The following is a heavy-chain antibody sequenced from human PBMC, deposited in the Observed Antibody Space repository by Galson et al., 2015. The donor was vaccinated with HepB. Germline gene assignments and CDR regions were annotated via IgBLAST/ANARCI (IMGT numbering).Heavy chain of an antibody. V-gene: IGHV1-18*04. J-gene: IGHJ6*02. CDR3: ARDNGGLIVVVVAATLGYASGPHYYGMDV. CDR2: ISAYNGNT. D-gene: IGHD2-15*01. Sequence: SVKVSCKASGYTLTSYGISWVRQAPGQGLEWMGWISAYNGNTNYAQKLQGRVTMTTDTSTSTAYMELRSLRSDDTAVYYCARDNGGLIVVVVAATLGYASGPHYYGMDVWGQGTTVTVSS. CDR1: GYTLTSYG.